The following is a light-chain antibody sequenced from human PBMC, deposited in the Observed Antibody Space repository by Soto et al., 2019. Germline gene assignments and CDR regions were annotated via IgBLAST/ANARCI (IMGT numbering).Light chain of an antibody. V-gene: IGKV1-9*01. CDR3: QQLNSYRYT. CDR1: QSISSY. CDR2: AAS. Sequence: DIQLTQSASFLSASVGDRVTITCRASQSISSYLAWYQQKPGKAPKLLIYAASTLQSGVPSRFSGSGSGTEFTLTISSLQPEDFATYYCQQLNSYRYTFGQGTKLEIK. J-gene: IGKJ2*01.